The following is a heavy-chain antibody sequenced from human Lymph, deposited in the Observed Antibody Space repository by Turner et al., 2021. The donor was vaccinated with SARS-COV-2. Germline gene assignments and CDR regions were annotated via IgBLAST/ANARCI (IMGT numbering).Heavy chain of an antibody. V-gene: IGHV4-4*02. Sequence: QVQLQESGPGLVKPSGTLSLTCAVSGGSISSSNGWCWVRQPPGKGLEWIGEIYHSGSTNYNPSLKSRVTISVDKSKNQFSLKLSSVTAADTAVYYCATKYCSGGRCSYFDYWGQGTLVTVSS. CDR1: GGSISSSNG. CDR2: IYHSGST. CDR3: ATKYCSGGRCSYFDY. D-gene: IGHD2-15*01. J-gene: IGHJ4*02.